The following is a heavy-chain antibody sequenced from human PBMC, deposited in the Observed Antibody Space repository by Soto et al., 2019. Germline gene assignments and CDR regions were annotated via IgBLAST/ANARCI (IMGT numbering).Heavy chain of an antibody. D-gene: IGHD2-8*01. V-gene: IGHV3-11*01. CDR3: ARDGVHGPQAGGGFDAFDI. J-gene: IGHJ3*02. Sequence: PGGSLRLSCAASGFTFSDYYMSWIRQAPGKGLEWVSYISSSGSTIYYADSVKGRFTISRDNAKNSLYLQMNSLRAEDTAVYYCARDGVHGPQAGGGFDAFDIWGQGTMVTVSS. CDR1: GFTFSDYY. CDR2: ISSSGSTI.